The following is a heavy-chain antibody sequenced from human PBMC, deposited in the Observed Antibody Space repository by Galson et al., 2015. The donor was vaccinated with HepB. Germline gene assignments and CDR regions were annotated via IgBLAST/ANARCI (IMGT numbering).Heavy chain of an antibody. J-gene: IGHJ4*02. CDR1: GFSFRTYA. CDR3: AKKQTHYDFSSHFDY. V-gene: IGHV3-23*01. D-gene: IGHD3-3*01. Sequence: SLRLSCAASGFSFRTYAVSWVRQAPGKGLEWVSAISSTGDTTYYADSVKGRFTISRDNSQNTLYLQMDSLRAEDTAIYYCAKKQTHYDFSSHFDYWGQGTLVTVSS. CDR2: ISSTGDTT.